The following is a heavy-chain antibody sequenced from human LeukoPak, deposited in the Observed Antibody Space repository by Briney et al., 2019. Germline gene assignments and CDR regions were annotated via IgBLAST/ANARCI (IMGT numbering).Heavy chain of an antibody. J-gene: IGHJ4*02. CDR2: ISSSGSTI. D-gene: IGHD2-15*01. Sequence: GGSLRLSCAASGFTFSSYEMNWVRQAPGKGLEWVSYISSSGSTIYYADSVKGRFTISRDNAKNTLYLQMNSLRAEDTAVYYCATPRRVVVAATPGCLDYWGQGTLVTVSS. CDR1: GFTFSSYE. V-gene: IGHV3-48*03. CDR3: ATPRRVVVAATPGCLDY.